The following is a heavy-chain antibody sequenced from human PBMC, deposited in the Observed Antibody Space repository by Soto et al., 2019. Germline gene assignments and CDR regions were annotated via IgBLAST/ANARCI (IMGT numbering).Heavy chain of an antibody. V-gene: IGHV4-61*01. CDR1: GGSMTTGSYF. Sequence: PSETLSLTCNVSGGSMTTGSYFWSWIRQPPGKGLEWIGYVFRSGSVNYSPSFKSRVTISIDTSKNQFSLMLKSVTAADTAVYFCARARNRYFDYWGQGALVNVS. CDR2: VFRSGSV. J-gene: IGHJ4*02. CDR3: ARARNRYFDY. D-gene: IGHD1-1*01.